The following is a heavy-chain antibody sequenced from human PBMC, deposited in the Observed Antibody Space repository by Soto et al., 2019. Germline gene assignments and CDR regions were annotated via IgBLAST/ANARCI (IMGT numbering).Heavy chain of an antibody. Sequence: GGSLRLSCAASGFTFSSYTMNWVRQAPDKGLEWVSSIAGGSNYIYYADSATGRFTISRDNAKNSLYLQMNSLTAEDTAVYYCARRLVFFQRAAALFYGMDVWGQGSTVTVSS. J-gene: IGHJ6*02. D-gene: IGHD3-3*02. CDR2: IAGGSNYI. CDR1: GFTFSSYT. V-gene: IGHV3-21*01. CDR3: ARRLVFFQRAAALFYGMDV.